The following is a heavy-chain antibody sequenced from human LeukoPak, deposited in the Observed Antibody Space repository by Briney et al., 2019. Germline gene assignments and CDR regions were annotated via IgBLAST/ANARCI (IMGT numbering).Heavy chain of an antibody. V-gene: IGHV3-11*01. CDR3: ARANYGAYSWGTYRSPFDY. CDR1: GFTFTDYY. CDR2: ISNRGNTL. D-gene: IGHD3-16*02. Sequence: GGSLRLSCSASGFTFTDYYMTWIRQAPGRGLEWVSYISNRGNTLFYADSVRGRFTMSRDNAKNSLYLQMNSLRVEDTAVYYCARANYGAYSWGTYRSPFDYWGLGALVTVSS. J-gene: IGHJ4*02.